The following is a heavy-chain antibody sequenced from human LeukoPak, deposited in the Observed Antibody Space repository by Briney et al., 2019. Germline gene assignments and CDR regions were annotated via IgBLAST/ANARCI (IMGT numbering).Heavy chain of an antibody. CDR2: ISYDGSSK. V-gene: IGHV3-30-3*01. CDR3: ARGEWIVVVPAGGY. CDR1: GFTFNSYA. D-gene: IGHD2-2*01. J-gene: IGHJ4*02. Sequence: PGGSLRLSCAASGFTFNSYAVHWVRQAPGKGLEWVALISYDGSSKYYADSVKGRFTISRDNSKNTLYLQMNSLRAEDTAVYYCARGEWIVVVPAGGYWGQGTLVTVSS.